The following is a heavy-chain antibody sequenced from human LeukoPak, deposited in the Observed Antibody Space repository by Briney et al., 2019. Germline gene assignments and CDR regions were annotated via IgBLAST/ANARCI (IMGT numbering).Heavy chain of an antibody. Sequence: PGGSLRLSCAPSGFTVSSNYMSWVRQASGKGLEGVSVIYSGGRTYYADSVKGRFTISRDNSKNTVYLQMNTLRAEHTAVYYCALSSSSKCFDSWGQGTLVTVSS. D-gene: IGHD6-6*01. J-gene: IGHJ5*01. V-gene: IGHV3-66*01. CDR3: ALSSSSKCFDS. CDR2: IYSGGRT. CDR1: GFTVSSNY.